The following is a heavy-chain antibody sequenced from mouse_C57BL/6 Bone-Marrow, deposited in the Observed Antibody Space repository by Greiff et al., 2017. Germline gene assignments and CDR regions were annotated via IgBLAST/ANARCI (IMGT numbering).Heavy chain of an antibody. CDR2: INPNNGGT. D-gene: IGHD4-1*01. V-gene: IGHV1-26*01. Sequence: EVQLQQSGPELVKPGASVKISCKASGYTFTDYYMNWVKQSHGKSLEWIGDINPNNGGTSYNQKFKGKATLTVDKSSSTAYMELRSLTSEDSAVYYCARDWDGRDYFDDWGQGTTLTVSS. CDR1: GYTFTDYY. CDR3: ARDWDGRDYFDD. J-gene: IGHJ2*01.